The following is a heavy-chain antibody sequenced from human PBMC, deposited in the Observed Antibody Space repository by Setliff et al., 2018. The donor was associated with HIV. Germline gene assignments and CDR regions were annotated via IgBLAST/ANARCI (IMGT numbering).Heavy chain of an antibody. D-gene: IGHD4-4*01. Sequence: GGSLRLSCAASGFTFSNYNMNWVRQAPGKGLEWVSSISYDSRFIYHADSMEGRFTISRDNAKNTVYLQMNSLRAEDTAVYYCTRVVGGNLYPSAFDIWAQGTMVTVSS. CDR1: GFTFSNYN. J-gene: IGHJ3*02. CDR3: TRVVGGNLYPSAFDI. CDR2: ISYDSRFI. V-gene: IGHV3-21*01.